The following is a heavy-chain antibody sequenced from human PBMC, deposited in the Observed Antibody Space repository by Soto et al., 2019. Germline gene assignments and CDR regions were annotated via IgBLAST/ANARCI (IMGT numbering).Heavy chain of an antibody. Sequence: QLVESGGGVVQPGGSLSLSCAASGFTFNTYAVHWVRQTPGKGLEWVAVISYDGDNKYYADSVKGRFTISRDNSNSTVFLQVNSLRPEDTALYFCAGDREPGNCGGGSGWFYHGMDVWGQGATVTVSS. CDR3: AGDREPGNCGGGSGWFYHGMDV. CDR2: ISYDGDNK. D-gene: IGHD2-15*01. V-gene: IGHV3-30-3*01. CDR1: GFTFNTYA. J-gene: IGHJ6*02.